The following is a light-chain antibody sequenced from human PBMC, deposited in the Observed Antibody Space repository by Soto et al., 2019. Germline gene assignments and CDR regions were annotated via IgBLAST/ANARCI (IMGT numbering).Light chain of an antibody. CDR3: SSYTINDLRI. Sequence: QSVLTQPASVSGSPGQSIAISCTGSSSDIGGYDYVSWYQQHPGKAPKLIIYEVDNRPSGVSDRFSGSKSGNTASLTISGLQSEDEADYYCSSYTINDLRIFGGGTKLTVL. J-gene: IGLJ2*01. CDR2: EVD. CDR1: SSDIGGYDY. V-gene: IGLV2-14*01.